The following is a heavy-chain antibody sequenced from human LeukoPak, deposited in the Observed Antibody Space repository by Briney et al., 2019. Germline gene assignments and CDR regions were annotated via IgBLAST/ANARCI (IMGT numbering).Heavy chain of an antibody. CDR3: ARSLGDSSGYYSAGY. D-gene: IGHD3-22*01. J-gene: IGHJ4*02. V-gene: IGHV4-61*05. CDR1: GGSISSSGYY. Sequence: SETLSLTCTVSGGSISSSGYYWGWIRQPPGKGLEWIGYIYYSGSTNYNPSLKSRVTISVDTSKNQFSLKLSSVTAADTAVYYCARSLGDSSGYYSAGYWGQGTLVTVSP. CDR2: IYYSGST.